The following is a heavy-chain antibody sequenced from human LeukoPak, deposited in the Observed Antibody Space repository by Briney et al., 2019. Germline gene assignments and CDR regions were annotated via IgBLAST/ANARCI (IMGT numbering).Heavy chain of an antibody. CDR2: IHYTGST. CDR3: ARKGEHYYDSGKLWPAWFDS. CDR1: GGSISGYY. J-gene: IGHJ5*01. V-gene: IGHV4-59*01. Sequence: SETLSLTCTVSGGSISGYYWSWLRQPPGKGVEWIGFIHYTGSTHYNPSLESRVTISIDTSNNQLALRLTSVTAADTAVYYCARKGEHYYDSGKLWPAWFDSWGQGTLVTVSS. D-gene: IGHD3-10*01.